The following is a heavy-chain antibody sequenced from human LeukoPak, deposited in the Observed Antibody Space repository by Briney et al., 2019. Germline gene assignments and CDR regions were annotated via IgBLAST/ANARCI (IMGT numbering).Heavy chain of an antibody. CDR2: TYYRSKWYN. CDR1: GDSVSSNSAA. V-gene: IGHV6-1*01. Sequence: SQTLSLTCAISGDSVSSNSAAWNWIRQSPSRGLERLGSTYYRSKWYNDYAVSVKSRIAINPDTSKNQFSLQLNSVTPEDTAVYFCARTSYYDSSGSYRDAFDIWGQGTVVSVSS. D-gene: IGHD3-22*01. J-gene: IGHJ3*02. CDR3: ARTSYYDSSGSYRDAFDI.